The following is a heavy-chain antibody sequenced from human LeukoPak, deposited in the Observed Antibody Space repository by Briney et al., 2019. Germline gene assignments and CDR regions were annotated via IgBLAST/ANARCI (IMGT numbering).Heavy chain of an antibody. CDR1: GFTFSSYG. CDR3: AGGGSGWSIAQ. Sequence: GGSLRLSCAASGFTFSSYGMHWVRQAPGKGLEWVTVISYDGSNTYYADSVKGRFTISRDISKNMAYLQMNSLRSEDTAVYFCAGGGSGWSIAQWGQGTLVTVSS. J-gene: IGHJ4*02. V-gene: IGHV3-30*03. CDR2: ISYDGSNT. D-gene: IGHD6-19*01.